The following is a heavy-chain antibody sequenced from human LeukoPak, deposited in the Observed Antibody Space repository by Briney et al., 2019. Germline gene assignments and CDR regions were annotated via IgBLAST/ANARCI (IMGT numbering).Heavy chain of an antibody. CDR3: ARDRLYYYYMDV. CDR2: ISSSSSYI. V-gene: IGHV3-21*01. J-gene: IGHJ6*03. D-gene: IGHD2-21*01. CDR1: GFTFSSYS. Sequence: SGRSLRLSCAASGFTFSSYSMNWVRQAPGKGLEWVSSISSSSSYIYYADSVKGRFTISRDNAKNSLYLQMNSLRAEDTAVYYCARDRLYYYYMDVWGKGTTVTVSS.